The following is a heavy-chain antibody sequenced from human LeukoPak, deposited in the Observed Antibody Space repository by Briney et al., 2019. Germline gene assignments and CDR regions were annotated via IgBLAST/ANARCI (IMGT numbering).Heavy chain of an antibody. CDR2: ISGSGSTT. Sequence: GGSLRLSCAASGFTFSSYGMSWVRQAPGKGLEWVISISGSGSTTFYADSVKGRFTISRDNSNNMLYLQMTSLRAEDTAVYYCAKGTSTYSSGSFDYWGRGTLVTVSS. V-gene: IGHV3-23*01. J-gene: IGHJ4*02. D-gene: IGHD6-19*01. CDR3: AKGTSTYSSGSFDY. CDR1: GFTFSSYG.